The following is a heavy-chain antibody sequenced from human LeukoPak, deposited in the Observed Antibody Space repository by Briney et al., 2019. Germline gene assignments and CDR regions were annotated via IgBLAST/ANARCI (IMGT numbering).Heavy chain of an antibody. CDR1: GYTFTGYY. Sequence: ASVKVSCKASGYTFTGYYMHWVRQAPGQGLEWMGWINPNSGGTNYAQKFQGRVTMTRDTSISTAYMELSRLRSGDTAVYYCAAVVPAAMGPFDYWGQGTLVTVSS. J-gene: IGHJ4*02. D-gene: IGHD2-2*01. CDR3: AAVVPAAMGPFDY. V-gene: IGHV1-2*02. CDR2: INPNSGGT.